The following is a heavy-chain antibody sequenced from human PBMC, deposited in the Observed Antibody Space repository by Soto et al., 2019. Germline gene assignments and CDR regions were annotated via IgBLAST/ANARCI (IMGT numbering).Heavy chain of an antibody. CDR3: VKDGTPTYGPADH. V-gene: IGHV3-30*18. J-gene: IGHJ4*02. CDR2: ISYDGSEN. D-gene: IGHD4-17*01. Sequence: QVQLVESGGGVIQPGRSLRLSCAASGFTFSSFAMHWVRQAPGEGLDLVALISYDGSENYYTDSVRGRFTISRDNSKNIMYLQMNSLRVDDTAVYYCVKDGTPTYGPADHWGQGTLVTVSS. CDR1: GFTFSSFA.